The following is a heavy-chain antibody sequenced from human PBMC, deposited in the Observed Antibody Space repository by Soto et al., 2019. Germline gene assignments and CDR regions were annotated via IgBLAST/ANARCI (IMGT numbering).Heavy chain of an antibody. CDR3: AHRHTSGTILAFES. V-gene: IGHV2-5*02. D-gene: IGHD1-1*01. CDR2: VYWDDDK. J-gene: IGHJ4*02. Sequence: QITLKESGPTLVQPTQTLTLTCTFSGFSLTTSGVGVGWIRQPPGKALEWLALVYWDDDKRYSPSLKNRLTLTKVSSANQVVLTMTKMAPVDTATYYSAHRHTSGTILAFESWGPGTQVAVSS. CDR1: GFSLTTSGVG.